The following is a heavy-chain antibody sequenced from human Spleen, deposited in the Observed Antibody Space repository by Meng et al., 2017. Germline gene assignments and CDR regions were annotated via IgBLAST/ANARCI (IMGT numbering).Heavy chain of an antibody. V-gene: IGHV4-34*01. CDR1: GGSFSGYY. CDR3: ARGLSIAVVPGHWFDP. D-gene: IGHD2-2*01. Sequence: LGGAGLLKPSGTLSLTCAVDGGSFSGYYWSWIRQPPGKGLEWIGEINHSGSTNYNPSLKSRVTISLDTSKNQFSLKLSSVTAADTSVYYCARGLSIAVVPGHWFDPWGQGTLVTVSS. J-gene: IGHJ5*02. CDR2: INHSGST.